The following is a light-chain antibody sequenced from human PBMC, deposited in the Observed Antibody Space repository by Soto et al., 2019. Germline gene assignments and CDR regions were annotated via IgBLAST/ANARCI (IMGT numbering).Light chain of an antibody. CDR1: QSISSW. V-gene: IGKV1-5*01. CDR2: DAS. Sequence: DIQMTQSPSTLSASVGDRVTITSRASQSISSWLAWYQQKPGKAPKLLIYDASSLESGVPSRFSGSGSGTDFTLTISSLQPDDFATYYCQQYNSYSTFGQGTKLEIK. J-gene: IGKJ2*01. CDR3: QQYNSYST.